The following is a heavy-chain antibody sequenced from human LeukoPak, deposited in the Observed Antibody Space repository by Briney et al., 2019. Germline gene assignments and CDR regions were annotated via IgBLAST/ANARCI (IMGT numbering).Heavy chain of an antibody. J-gene: IGHJ5*02. V-gene: IGHV1-2*02. CDR2: INPNSGGT. CDR1: GYTFTGYY. D-gene: IGHD2-15*01. Sequence: ASVKVSCKASGYTFTGYYMHWVRQAPGQGLEWMGWINPNSGGTNYAQKFQGRVTMTRDTSISTAYMELSRLRSDDTAVYYCARVIVVVVAATPHGRFDPWGQGTLVTVSS. CDR3: ARVIVVVVAATPHGRFDP.